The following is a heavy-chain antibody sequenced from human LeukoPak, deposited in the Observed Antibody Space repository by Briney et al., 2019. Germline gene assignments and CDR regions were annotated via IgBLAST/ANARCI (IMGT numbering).Heavy chain of an antibody. J-gene: IGHJ4*02. CDR3: ARQWLVSPLFDY. CDR2: INHSGST. D-gene: IGHD6-19*01. V-gene: IGHV4-34*01. Sequence: GSLRLSCAAHGFTFSSYVMTWVRQAPGKGLEWIGEINHSGSTNYNPSLKSRVTISVDTSKNQLSLKLSSMTAADTAVYYCARQWLVSPLFDYWGQGTLVTVSS. CDR1: GFTFSSYV.